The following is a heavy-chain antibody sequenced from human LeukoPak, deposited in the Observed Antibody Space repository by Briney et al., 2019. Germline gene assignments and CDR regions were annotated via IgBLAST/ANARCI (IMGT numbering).Heavy chain of an antibody. CDR1: GFTFSSYS. D-gene: IGHD6-25*01. CDR2: ISSSSSTI. V-gene: IGHV3-48*01. CDR3: AKARIRGSGASMEPYYFDY. Sequence: GGSLRLSCAASGFTFSSYSMNWVRRAPGKGLEWVSYISSSSSTIYYADSVKGRFTISRDNSKNTLYLQMNSLRAEDTAVYYCAKARIRGSGASMEPYYFDYWGQGTLVTVSS. J-gene: IGHJ4*02.